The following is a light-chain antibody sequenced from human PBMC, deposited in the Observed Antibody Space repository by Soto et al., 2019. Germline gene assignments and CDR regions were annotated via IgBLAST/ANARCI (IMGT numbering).Light chain of an antibody. Sequence: EIVMRKSPDTLSVSPGERATLSCRASQSVTNNLAWYQQKPGQAPRLLIYGASNRTIAIPARFSGSGSGTDLTLTISSLQSEDFAVYYCQQYNNWPRTFGQGTKVDIK. CDR3: QQYNNWPRT. CDR2: GAS. CDR1: QSVTNN. J-gene: IGKJ1*01. V-gene: IGKV3-15*01.